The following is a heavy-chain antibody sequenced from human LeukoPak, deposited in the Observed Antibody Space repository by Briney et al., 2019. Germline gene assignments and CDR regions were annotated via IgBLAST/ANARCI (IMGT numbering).Heavy chain of an antibody. V-gene: IGHV3-21*01. CDR1: GFTFSFYT. CDR3: ARAPGGPRPGNWFDP. D-gene: IGHD2-15*01. Sequence: GGSLRLSCAISGFTFSFYTINWVRQTPGKGLEWVSSISSDYIYYAESVRGRFTVSRDNAKNSLYLQMNSLSAEDTAIYYCARAPGGPRPGNWFDPWGQGTLVTVSS. CDR2: ISSDYI. J-gene: IGHJ5*02.